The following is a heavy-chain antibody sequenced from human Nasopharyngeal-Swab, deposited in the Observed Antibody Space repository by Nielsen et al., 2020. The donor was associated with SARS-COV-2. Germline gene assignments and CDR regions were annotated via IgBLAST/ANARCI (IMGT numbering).Heavy chain of an antibody. CDR2: IGVTSSTR. CDR1: GFIFSNYN. J-gene: IGHJ2*01. D-gene: IGHD6-13*01. CDR3: ARGGSSWPHWYFDL. V-gene: IGHV3-48*04. Sequence: GESLKISCAASGFIFSNYNMNWVRQAPGKGLEWVSYIGVTSSTRYYADSLRGRFTISRDNAKNSLYLQMNSLRVEDTAVYYCARGGSSWPHWYFDLWGRGTLVTVSS.